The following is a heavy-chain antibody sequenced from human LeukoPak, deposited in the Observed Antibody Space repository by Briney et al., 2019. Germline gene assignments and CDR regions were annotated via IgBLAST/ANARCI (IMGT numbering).Heavy chain of an antibody. D-gene: IGHD3-3*01. J-gene: IGHJ4*02. CDR2: INPNSGGT. CDR1: GYTFTGYY. V-gene: IGHV1-2*02. CDR3: ARDRTISLGTSKEIKYITICDY. Sequence: ASVKVSCKASGYTFTGYYMHWVRQAPGQGLEWMGWINPNSGGTNYAQKFQGRVTMTRDTSISTAYMELSRLRSDDTAVYYCARDRTISLGTSKEIKYITICDYWGQGTLVTVSS.